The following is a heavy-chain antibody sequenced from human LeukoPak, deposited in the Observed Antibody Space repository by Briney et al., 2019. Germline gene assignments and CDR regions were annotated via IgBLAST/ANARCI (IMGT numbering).Heavy chain of an antibody. J-gene: IGHJ4*02. CDR3: ASVNYGAKGVTDY. V-gene: IGHV3-30-3*01. CDR1: GFTFSSYW. D-gene: IGHD4-17*01. CDR2: ISYDGSNK. Sequence: GGSLRLSCAASGFTFSSYWMSWVRQAPGKGLEWVAVISYDGSNKYYADSVKGRFTISRDNSKNTLYLQMNSLRAEDTAVYYCASVNYGAKGVTDYWGQGTLVTVSS.